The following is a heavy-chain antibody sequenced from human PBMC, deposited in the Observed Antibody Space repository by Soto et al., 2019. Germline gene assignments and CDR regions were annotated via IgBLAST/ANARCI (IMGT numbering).Heavy chain of an antibody. J-gene: IGHJ4*02. Sequence: HEHLVQSGAEVKRPGASLKVSCKASGYSFTGYYIHWVRQAPGQGLEWMGWINPDSGATNYAQNFQGRVTLTSDTYISTASMDLTSLTSHDTAVYYCARGDYGTGGYPFPYFDYWGQGTLVIVSS. CDR2: INPDSGAT. CDR3: ARGDYGTGGYPFPYFDY. D-gene: IGHD2-8*02. V-gene: IGHV1-2*02. CDR1: GYSFTGYY.